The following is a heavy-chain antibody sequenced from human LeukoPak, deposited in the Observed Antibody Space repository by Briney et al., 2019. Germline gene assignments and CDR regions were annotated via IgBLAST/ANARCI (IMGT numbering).Heavy chain of an antibody. D-gene: IGHD3-22*01. CDR3: ARQSPGNSGYYYFDS. Sequence: GGSLRLSCAASGFTFSTYSMNWVRQAPGKGLEWVSYITSSSSTMFYADSVKGRFTISRDNAENSMYLQMNNLRVEDTAVYYCARQSPGNSGYYYFDSWGQGTLVTVSS. CDR2: ITSSSSTM. J-gene: IGHJ4*02. CDR1: GFTFSTYS. V-gene: IGHV3-48*01.